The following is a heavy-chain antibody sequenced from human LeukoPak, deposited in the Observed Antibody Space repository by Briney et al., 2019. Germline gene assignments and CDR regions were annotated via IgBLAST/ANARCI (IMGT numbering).Heavy chain of an antibody. CDR3: ARSIVGVTTLDY. D-gene: IGHD1-26*01. J-gene: IGHJ4*02. CDR1: GGSISSGDYY. CDR2: ISYSGST. Sequence: SETLSLTCTVFGGSISSGDYYWSWIRQPPGKGLEWIGYISYSGSTNYNPSLKSRVTISVDTSKNQFSLKLSSVTAADTAVYYCARSIVGVTTLDYWGQGTLVTVSS. V-gene: IGHV4-61*08.